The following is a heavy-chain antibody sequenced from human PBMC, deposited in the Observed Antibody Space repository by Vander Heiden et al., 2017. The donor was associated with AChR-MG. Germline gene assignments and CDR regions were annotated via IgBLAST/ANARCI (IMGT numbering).Heavy chain of an antibody. V-gene: IGHV1-8*01. J-gene: IGHJ6*02. CDR3: ARGSSSGWYYYYYGMDV. CDR2: MNPNSGNT. Sequence: QVQLVQSGAEVKKPGASVTVSCKASGYTFTSSDINWVRQATGQGFEWMGWMNPNSGNTGYAQKFQGRVTMTRNTSISTAYMELSSLRSEDTAVYYCARGSSSGWYYYYYGMDVWGQGTTVTVSS. CDR1: GYTFTSSD. D-gene: IGHD6-19*01.